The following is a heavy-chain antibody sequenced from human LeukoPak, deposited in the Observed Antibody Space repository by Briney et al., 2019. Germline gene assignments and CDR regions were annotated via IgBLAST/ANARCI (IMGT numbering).Heavy chain of an antibody. V-gene: IGHV1-24*01. J-gene: IGHJ4*02. CDR2: FDPEYDEK. CDR1: GYTRTVLS. D-gene: IGHD1-26*01. CDR3: AKVGRIVGATGGLDK. Sequence: ASVTLSFTITGYTRTVLSIYWVRLAPGKGLEWMGGFDPEYDEKVYAQKFQGRVTMTEDTFTDIAYMELSSLRSEDTAVYYCAKVGRIVGATGGLDKWGQGTMVTVSS.